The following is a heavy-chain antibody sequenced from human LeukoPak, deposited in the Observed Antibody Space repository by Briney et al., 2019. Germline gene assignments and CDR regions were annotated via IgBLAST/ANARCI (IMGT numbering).Heavy chain of an antibody. J-gene: IGHJ3*02. V-gene: IGHV1-69*06. D-gene: IGHD1-26*01. CDR1: GGTFSSYA. CDR3: VRDLPSGSYSHDAFDI. Sequence: GASVKVSCKASGGTFSSYAISWVRQAPGQGLEWMGGIIPIFGTANYAQKFQGRVTIIADKSTSTAYMELSSLRSEDTAVYYCVRDLPSGSYSHDAFDIWGQGTMVTVSS. CDR2: IIPIFGTA.